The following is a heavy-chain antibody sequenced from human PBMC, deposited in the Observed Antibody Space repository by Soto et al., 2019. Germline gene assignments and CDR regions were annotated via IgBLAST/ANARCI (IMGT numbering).Heavy chain of an antibody. V-gene: IGHV4-30-4*01. CDR1: GASIIIGDYY. CDR2: VYHGGST. CDR3: SRAVGYYYHAMDV. Sequence: PSETLSLTCTVCGASIIIGDYYWSWIRQPPGKCVEWIGFVYHGGSTDYNPSLRSRLTISSDTSKNQFFLRLSSVTAADTAVYHCSRAVGYYYHAMDVCGLGTTV. D-gene: IGHD1-26*01. J-gene: IGHJ6*01.